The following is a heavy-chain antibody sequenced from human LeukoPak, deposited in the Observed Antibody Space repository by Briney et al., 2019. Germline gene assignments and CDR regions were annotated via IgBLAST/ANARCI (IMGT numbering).Heavy chain of an antibody. CDR1: GFIFNNYA. Sequence: GKSLRLSCAASGFIFNNYAMYWVRQAPGKGLEWVALISYDGGDKYYAESMKGRITISRDNAENTLYLQMNNLRPDDTAFYFCVKEGVEYSYSYGDYWGQGTLVTVSS. CDR2: ISYDGGDK. V-gene: IGHV3-30*18. CDR3: VKEGVEYSYSYGDY. D-gene: IGHD3-16*01. J-gene: IGHJ4*02.